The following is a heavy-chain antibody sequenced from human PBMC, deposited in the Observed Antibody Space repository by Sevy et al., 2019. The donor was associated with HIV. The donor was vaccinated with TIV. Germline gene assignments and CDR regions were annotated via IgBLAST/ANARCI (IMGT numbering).Heavy chain of an antibody. J-gene: IGHJ6*02. Sequence: GGSLRLSCKTFGFTCDEHAMHWVRQAPGKGLEWVSGIRWNGADVAYADSVQGRFTLSRDNTKSSMSLEMSSLRPEDTAVYYCARSKVASVFHYYGWDVWGQGTTVTVSS. CDR2: IRWNGADV. CDR3: ARSKVASVFHYYGWDV. V-gene: IGHV3-9*01. CDR1: GFTCDEHA.